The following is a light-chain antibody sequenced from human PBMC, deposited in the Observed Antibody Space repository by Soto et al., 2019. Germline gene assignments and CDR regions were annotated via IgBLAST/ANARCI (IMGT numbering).Light chain of an antibody. V-gene: IGKV3-20*01. CDR3: QQYGSSPNT. Sequence: EIVLTQSPGTLSLSPGERATLSYRASQSVSSNFLAWCQQKPGQAPRLLIYGASSRATGIPDRFSGSGSGTDFTLTISRLEPEDFAVYYCQQYGSSPNTFGGGTKVEIK. J-gene: IGKJ4*01. CDR1: QSVSSNF. CDR2: GAS.